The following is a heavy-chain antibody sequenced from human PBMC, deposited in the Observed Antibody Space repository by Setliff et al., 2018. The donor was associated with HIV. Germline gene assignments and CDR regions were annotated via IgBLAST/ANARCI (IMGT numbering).Heavy chain of an antibody. D-gene: IGHD3-16*02. J-gene: IGHJ4*02. V-gene: IGHV4-39*01. CDR1: GGSINSTYYW. CDR2: IFYSGST. Sequence: PSETLSLTCTVSGGSINSTYYWWGWIRQTPGQALEWFGNIFYSGSTHYNPSLKSRVTISVDTSKNQFSLRLRSVTAADAAMYYCTRHRGSLVSGSYLSSPPDYWGPGTLVTVSS. CDR3: TRHRGSLVSGSYLSSPPDY.